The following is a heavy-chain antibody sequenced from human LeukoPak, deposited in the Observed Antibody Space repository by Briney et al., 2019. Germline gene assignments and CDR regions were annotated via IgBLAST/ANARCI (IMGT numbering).Heavy chain of an antibody. CDR1: GFTFSSYG. V-gene: IGHV3-33*01. J-gene: IGHJ4*02. Sequence: GGSLRLSCAASGFTFSSYGMPWVRQAPGKGLEWVAVIWYDGSNKYYADSVKGRFTISRDNSKNTLYLQMNSLRAEDTAVYYCARDRVRSFFDYWGQGTLVTVSS. CDR2: IWYDGSNK. CDR3: ARDRVRSFFDY. D-gene: IGHD3-16*02.